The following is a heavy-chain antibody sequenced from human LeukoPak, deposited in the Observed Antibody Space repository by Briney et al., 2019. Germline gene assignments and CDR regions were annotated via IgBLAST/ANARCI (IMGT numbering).Heavy chain of an antibody. V-gene: IGHV4-59*01. CDR1: DGSISNYF. J-gene: IGHJ4*02. D-gene: IGHD5-12*01. CDR3: ARVSKYSGYEMAYFDP. Sequence: TETLSLTCTVSDGSISNYFWNWIRQSPGKGLEWIGYIYNTGRTNYNPSLKSRATISVDTSKNQFSLKLSSVTSADTAVYYCARVSKYSGYEMAYFDPWGQGTLVTVSS. CDR2: IYNTGRT.